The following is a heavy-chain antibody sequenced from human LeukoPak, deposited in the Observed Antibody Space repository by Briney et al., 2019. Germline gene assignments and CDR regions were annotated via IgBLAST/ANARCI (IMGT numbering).Heavy chain of an antibody. D-gene: IGHD3-10*01. CDR1: GGSMNSGNYY. J-gene: IGHJ6*03. CDR3: ARAHWFVDYYYYMDV. V-gene: IGHV4-61*02. Sequence: SETLSLTCTVSGGSMNSGNYYWSWIRQPAGKALEWIGRIYTSGTTSYRPSLQSRVTISIDTSKNQFSLKLNFMTAADTAVYYCARAHWFVDYYYYMDVWGKGATVTVSS. CDR2: IYTSGTT.